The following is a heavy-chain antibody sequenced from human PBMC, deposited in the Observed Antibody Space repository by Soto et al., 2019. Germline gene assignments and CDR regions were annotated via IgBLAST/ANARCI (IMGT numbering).Heavy chain of an antibody. D-gene: IGHD2-21*01. Sequence: SDRCSVADGCSSRRYWSWIIQNPGKRLEWIGEIYYNGSPTYNPSLRGRATISVDKSNNQFSLRLRSVTAADTAVYYCATLPPRIVVSLLPIPSWGQGILVTVSS. J-gene: IGHJ5*02. CDR3: ATLPPRIVVSLLPIPS. V-gene: IGHV4-59*11. CDR1: DGCSSRRY. CDR2: IYYNGSP.